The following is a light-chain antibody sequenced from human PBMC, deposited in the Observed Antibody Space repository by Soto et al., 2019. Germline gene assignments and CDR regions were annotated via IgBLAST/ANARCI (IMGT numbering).Light chain of an antibody. Sequence: EVVMTQSPATLSLSPGERATLSCRASQSVSSNLAWYQQKPGQAPRPLIYGASTRATVIPARFSGSGSGTEFTLSISSLQSEDFEVYYCQQYNTWPLTFGGGTKVDI. CDR3: QQYNTWPLT. V-gene: IGKV3-15*01. CDR2: GAS. CDR1: QSVSSN. J-gene: IGKJ4*01.